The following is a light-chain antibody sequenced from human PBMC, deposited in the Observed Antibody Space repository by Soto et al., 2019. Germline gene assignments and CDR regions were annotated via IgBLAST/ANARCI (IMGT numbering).Light chain of an antibody. V-gene: IGKV3-20*01. Sequence: EIVLTQSPGTLSLSPGERATLSCRASQSISNDYLAWYQQKPGQSPRLLIYRASSRATGIPDRFSGSGSGTDFTLTISRLEPEDFAVYYCHQYGSSPYPFGQGTKLEIK. CDR2: RAS. J-gene: IGKJ2*01. CDR3: HQYGSSPYP. CDR1: QSISNDY.